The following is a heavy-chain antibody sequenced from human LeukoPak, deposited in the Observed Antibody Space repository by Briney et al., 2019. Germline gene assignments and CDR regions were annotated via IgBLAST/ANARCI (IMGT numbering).Heavy chain of an antibody. V-gene: IGHV3-30-3*01. CDR2: ISYDGSNK. CDR3: ARDARDSSGYDAFDI. CDR1: AFTFSSYA. D-gene: IGHD3-22*01. J-gene: IGHJ3*02. Sequence: GRSLRLSCAASAFTFSSYAMHWVRQAPGKGLEWVTVISYDGSNKYYADSVKGRFTISRDNSKNTLYLQMNSLRAEDTAVYYCARDARDSSGYDAFDIWGQGTMVTVSS.